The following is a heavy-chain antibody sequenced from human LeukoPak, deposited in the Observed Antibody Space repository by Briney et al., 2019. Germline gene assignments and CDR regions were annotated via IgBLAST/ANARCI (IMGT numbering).Heavy chain of an antibody. CDR3: ARDPGLDY. CDR1: GFTFRTYS. V-gene: IGHV3-48*02. J-gene: IGHJ4*02. Sequence: GGSLRLSCAASGFTFRTYSMNWVRQAPGKGLEWVSYISNDGTSKSYGESLRGRFTISRDNAKNSLYLQMNSLRDDDTAVYYCARDPGLDYWGQGTLVTVSS. CDR2: ISNDGTSK.